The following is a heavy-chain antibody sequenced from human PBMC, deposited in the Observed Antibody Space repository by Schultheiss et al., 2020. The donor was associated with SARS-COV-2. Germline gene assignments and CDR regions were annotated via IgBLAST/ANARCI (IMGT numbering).Heavy chain of an antibody. CDR1: GGSISNYF. CDR2: LYTSGST. CDR3: ARYPKYYDFWSGYYGYYYYYMDV. Sequence: SETLSLTCTVSGGSISNYFWNWIRQPAGKGLECIGRLYTSGSTHKNPSLKSRVTISVDTSKNQFSLKLSSVTAADTAVYYCARYPKYYDFWSGYYGYYYYYMDVWGKGTTVTVSS. D-gene: IGHD3-3*01. J-gene: IGHJ6*03. V-gene: IGHV4-4*07.